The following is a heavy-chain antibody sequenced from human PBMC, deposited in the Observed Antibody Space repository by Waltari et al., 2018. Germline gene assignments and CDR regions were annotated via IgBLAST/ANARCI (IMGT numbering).Heavy chain of an antibody. CDR3: ATALGDSSSASRPFDF. J-gene: IGHJ3*01. CDR1: GYTFSDYY. CDR2: VDPEDGET. D-gene: IGHD6-19*01. V-gene: IGHV1-69-2*01. Sequence: EVQLLQSGAELKEPGTTGRISCKVSGYTFSDYYKHRVQQAPGKGLRWMGLVDPEDGETIYADNFQGRVTISADTSTDTAFMELSSLRSEDTAVFYCATALGDSSSASRPFDFWGQGTMITVSS.